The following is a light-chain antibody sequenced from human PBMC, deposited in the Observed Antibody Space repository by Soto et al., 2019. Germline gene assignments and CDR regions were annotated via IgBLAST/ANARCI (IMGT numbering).Light chain of an antibody. CDR3: AAWDDSLNGVV. Sequence: QSVLTQPPSASGTPGQRVTFSCSGSSSNIGNNAVNWYQQLPGKAPKLLIYYDDLLPSGVSDRFSGSKSGTSASLAISGLQSEDEADYYCAAWDDSLNGVVFGGGTQLTVL. CDR1: SSNIGNNA. J-gene: IGLJ2*01. V-gene: IGLV1-36*01. CDR2: YDD.